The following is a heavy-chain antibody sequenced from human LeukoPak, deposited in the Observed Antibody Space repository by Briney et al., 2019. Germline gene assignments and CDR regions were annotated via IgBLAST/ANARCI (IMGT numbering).Heavy chain of an antibody. Sequence: GESLKISCKGSGYNFNSYWIGWVRQMPGKGLEWMGIIDPGDSDTRYSPSFQGQVTISADKSISTAYLQWSSLKASDTAMYYCARHGATQHFDYWGQGTLVTVSS. CDR2: IDPGDSDT. CDR3: ARHGATQHFDY. CDR1: GYNFNSYW. D-gene: IGHD1-26*01. V-gene: IGHV5-51*01. J-gene: IGHJ4*02.